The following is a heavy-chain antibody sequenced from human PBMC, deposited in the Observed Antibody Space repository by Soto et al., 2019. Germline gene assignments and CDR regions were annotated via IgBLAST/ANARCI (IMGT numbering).Heavy chain of an antibody. CDR1: GFTLSSYS. V-gene: IGHV3-21*01. CDR2: ISSSSSYI. CDR3: ARDLYSSSARYFDY. J-gene: IGHJ4*02. D-gene: IGHD6-6*01. Sequence: PGGSLRLSCAASGFTLSSYSMNWVRQAPGKGLEWVPSISSSSSYIYYADSVKGRFTISRDNAKNSLYLQMNSLRAEDTAVYYCARDLYSSSARYFDYWGQGTLVTVSS.